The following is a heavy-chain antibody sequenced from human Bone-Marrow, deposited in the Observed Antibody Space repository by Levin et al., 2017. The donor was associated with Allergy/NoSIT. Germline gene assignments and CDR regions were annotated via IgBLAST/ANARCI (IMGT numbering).Heavy chain of an antibody. V-gene: IGHV3-21*01. CDR3: ARAAGAAGRGGMDV. D-gene: IGHD6-13*01. J-gene: IGHJ6*02. Sequence: ASVKVSCATSGFPFSTYGMAWVRQAPGKGLEWVASITTTSNYIHYADSVKGRFTISRDNANNSLSLQMNRLRGEDTAVYYCARAAGAAGRGGMDVWGQGTTVTVSS. CDR2: ITTTSNYI. CDR1: GFPFSTYG.